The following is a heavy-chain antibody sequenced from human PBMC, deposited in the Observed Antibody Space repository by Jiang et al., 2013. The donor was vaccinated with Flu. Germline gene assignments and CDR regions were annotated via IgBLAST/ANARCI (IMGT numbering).Heavy chain of an antibody. Sequence: CKGSGYSFTSYWIGWVRQMPGKGLEWMGIIYPGDSDTRYSPSFQGQVTISADKSISTAYLQWSSLKASDTAMYYCARISDSSGYYYYYGMDVWGQGTTVTVSS. CDR3: ARISDSSGYYYYYGMDV. CDR1: GYSFTSYW. V-gene: IGHV5-51*01. D-gene: IGHD3-22*01. CDR2: IYPGDSDT. J-gene: IGHJ6*02.